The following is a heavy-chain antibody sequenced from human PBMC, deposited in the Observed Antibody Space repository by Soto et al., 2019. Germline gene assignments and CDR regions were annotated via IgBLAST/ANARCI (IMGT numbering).Heavy chain of an antibody. D-gene: IGHD3-3*01. CDR3: ARDRPLNYDFWSGPRGGYDY. J-gene: IGHJ4*02. V-gene: IGHV1-8*01. CDR2: MNPYGGST. Sequence: ASVKVSCKASGYTFITYDINWVRQATGQGLEWMGRMNPYGGSTSYAQEFQGRVTITRDTSMSTVYMELSSLRSEDTAVYYCARDRPLNYDFWSGPRGGYDYWGQGTLVTVSS. CDR1: GYTFITYD.